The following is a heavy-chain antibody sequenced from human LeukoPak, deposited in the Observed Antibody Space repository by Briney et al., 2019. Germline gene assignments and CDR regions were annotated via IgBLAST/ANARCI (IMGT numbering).Heavy chain of an antibody. CDR1: GFTFSSYA. J-gene: IGHJ4*02. D-gene: IGHD3-22*01. CDR2: ISGSGGST. V-gene: IGHV3-23*01. CDR3: ASPADYYDSSGYDY. Sequence: GGSLRLSCAASGFTFSSYAMSWVRQAPGKGLEWVSAISGSGGSTYYADSVKGRFTISRDNSKNTLYLQMNSLRAEDTAVYYCASPADYYDSSGYDYWGQGTLVTVSS.